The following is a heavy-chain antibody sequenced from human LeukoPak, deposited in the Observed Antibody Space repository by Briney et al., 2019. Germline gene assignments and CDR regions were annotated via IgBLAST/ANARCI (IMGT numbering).Heavy chain of an antibody. V-gene: IGHV3-7*03. CDR2: IKRDGSEK. J-gene: IGHJ4*02. CDR1: GFTFGDTW. D-gene: IGHD3/OR15-3a*01. CDR3: ATSYDMGWLIGY. Sequence: GGSLRLSCAASGFTFGDTWMNWVRQVPGQGLEWVANIKRDGSEKFYVASVKGRFTISRDNGKSSLYLQMNSLRAEDTALYYCATSYDMGWLIGYWGQGTLVTVSS.